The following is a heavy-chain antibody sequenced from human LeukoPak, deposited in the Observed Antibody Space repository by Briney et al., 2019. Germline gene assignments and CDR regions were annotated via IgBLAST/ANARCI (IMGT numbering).Heavy chain of an antibody. Sequence: GGSLRLSCAASGFTFSSYWMSWVRQAPGKGLEWVANINQDGSEKYYVDSVKGRFTISRDNAKNSLYLQMNSPRAEDTAVYYCARVFCDTTSCYNFDYWGQGTLVTVSS. CDR3: ARVFCDTTSCYNFDY. D-gene: IGHD2-2*01. CDR2: INQDGSEK. J-gene: IGHJ4*02. V-gene: IGHV3-7*05. CDR1: GFTFSSYW.